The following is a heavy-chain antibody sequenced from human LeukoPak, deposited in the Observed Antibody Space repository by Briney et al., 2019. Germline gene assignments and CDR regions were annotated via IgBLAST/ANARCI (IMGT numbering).Heavy chain of an antibody. CDR1: GDSISSYY. J-gene: IGHJ4*02. V-gene: IGHV4-59*08. CDR3: AGDRNSNRWHKY. Sequence: SETLSLTCTVSGDSISSYYWSWIRQPPGKGLEWIGYIYNSGSTNYNPSLKSRVTISADTSKNQFSLRLSSVTAADTAAYYCAGDRNSNRWHKYWGQGTLVTVSS. D-gene: IGHD6-13*01. CDR2: IYNSGST.